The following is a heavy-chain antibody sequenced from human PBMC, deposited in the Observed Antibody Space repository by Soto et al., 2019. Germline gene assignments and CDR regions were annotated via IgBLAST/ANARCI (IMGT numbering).Heavy chain of an antibody. Sequence: EVQLLESGGGLVQPGGSLRLSCAASGFTFSTNSMTWVRQAPGKGLEWVCGISGGGDSTHYADYVKGRFTISRDNSKNIVYLPMNSRTADDSAVYFCSKWDGYGDQWGQGTLVTVSS. CDR2: ISGGGDST. J-gene: IGHJ5*02. CDR1: GFTFSTNS. V-gene: IGHV3-23*01. D-gene: IGHD5-12*01. CDR3: SKWDGYGDQ.